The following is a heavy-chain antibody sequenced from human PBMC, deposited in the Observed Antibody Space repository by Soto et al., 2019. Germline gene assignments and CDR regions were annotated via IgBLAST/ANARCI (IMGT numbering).Heavy chain of an antibody. CDR2: IHYSGTT. J-gene: IGHJ4*02. Sequence: PSGTLSLTCTASGFSISNYCRTWIGQAPGKGLEWVSYIHYSGTTSIFPTYNPSLKSRVTISKDTSKNQFSLKLLSVTTADTAVYFCAAGEASSRNLAPYYLDFWGQGTLVTVSS. V-gene: IGHV4-59*01. CDR3: AAGEASSRNLAPYYLDF. D-gene: IGHD6-13*01. CDR1: GFSISNYC.